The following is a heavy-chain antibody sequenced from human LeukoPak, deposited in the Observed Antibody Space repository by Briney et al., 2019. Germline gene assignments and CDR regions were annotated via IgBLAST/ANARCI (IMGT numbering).Heavy chain of an antibody. V-gene: IGHV5-51*01. CDR3: ARRLKNSNGCTFDY. CDR1: GYSFTIYW. J-gene: IGHJ4*02. D-gene: IGHD6-19*01. Sequence: NRGESLKISCKGSGYSFTIYWIGWVRQMPGKGLEWMGIIYPGDSDTRYSPSFQGQVTISADRSINTAYLQWSSLKASDTAIYYYARRLKNSNGCTFDYWGQGTLVTVSS. CDR2: IYPGDSDT.